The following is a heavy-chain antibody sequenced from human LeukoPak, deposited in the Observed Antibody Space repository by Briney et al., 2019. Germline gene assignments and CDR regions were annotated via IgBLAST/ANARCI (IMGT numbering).Heavy chain of an antibody. Sequence: PGGSLRLSCAASGFTFSSYAMSWVRRAPGKGLEWVSAISGSGGSTYYADSVKGRFTISRDNSKNTLYLQMNSLRAEDTAVYYCAKGEQLVQAFDIWGQGTMVTVSS. CDR1: GFTFSSYA. CDR2: ISGSGGST. D-gene: IGHD6-6*01. CDR3: AKGEQLVQAFDI. J-gene: IGHJ3*02. V-gene: IGHV3-23*01.